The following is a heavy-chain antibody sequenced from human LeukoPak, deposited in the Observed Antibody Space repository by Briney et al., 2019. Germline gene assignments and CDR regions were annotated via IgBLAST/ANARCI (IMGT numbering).Heavy chain of an antibody. V-gene: IGHV1-18*01. J-gene: IGHJ4*02. CDR1: GGTFSSYA. D-gene: IGHD1-26*01. CDR3: ARDSGSHGDY. CDR2: ISAYNGKA. Sequence: GASVKVSCKASGGTFSSYAINWVRQAPGQGLEWMGWISAYNGKAAYAQRFLGRVTMTTDTSKSTAYMELGSLRTDDTAVYYCARDSGSHGDYWGQGTLVAVSS.